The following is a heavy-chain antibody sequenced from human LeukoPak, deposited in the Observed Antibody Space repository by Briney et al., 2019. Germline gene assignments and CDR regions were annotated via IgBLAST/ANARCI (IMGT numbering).Heavy chain of an antibody. CDR1: GGSVNGYY. Sequence: PSETLSLTCTVSGGSVNGYYWNWIRQAPGKGLEWIGFIHYSGLTVYSPSLQSRVSMSVDASRNQFSLDLSSVTAADTALYYCARDPPEDEWNSLDSWGQGILVTVSS. CDR2: IHYSGLT. D-gene: IGHD1-7*01. J-gene: IGHJ4*02. V-gene: IGHV4-59*02. CDR3: ARDPPEDEWNSLDS.